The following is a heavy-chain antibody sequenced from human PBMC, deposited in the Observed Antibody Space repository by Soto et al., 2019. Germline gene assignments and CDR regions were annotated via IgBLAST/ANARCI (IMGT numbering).Heavy chain of an antibody. D-gene: IGHD1-1*01. Sequence: GGSLRLSCAASGFTFGAAAIHWVRQAPGKGLEWVAVISDDGSSKYYADSVRGRFTISRDNSQNTLDLQMNSLRAEDTAVYYCARDRLPRASVATPGYLDYWGQGSLVTVSS. CDR1: GFTFGAAA. V-gene: IGHV3-30-3*01. J-gene: IGHJ4*02. CDR2: ISDDGSSK. CDR3: ARDRLPRASVATPGYLDY.